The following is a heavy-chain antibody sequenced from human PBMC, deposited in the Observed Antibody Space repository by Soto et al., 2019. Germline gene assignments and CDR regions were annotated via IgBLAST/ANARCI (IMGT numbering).Heavy chain of an antibody. CDR1: GGSISSGDYY. V-gene: IGHV4-30-4*01. Sequence: QVQLQESGPGLVKPSQTLSLTCTVSGGSISSGDYYWSWIRQPPGKGLEWIGYIYYSGSTYYNPSLNNGVTISVDTSKTQFALKLRSVTAADTAVYYCARGDDYGGNIFDYWGQGTLVTVSS. CDR2: IYYSGST. CDR3: ARGDDYGGNIFDY. D-gene: IGHD4-17*01. J-gene: IGHJ4*02.